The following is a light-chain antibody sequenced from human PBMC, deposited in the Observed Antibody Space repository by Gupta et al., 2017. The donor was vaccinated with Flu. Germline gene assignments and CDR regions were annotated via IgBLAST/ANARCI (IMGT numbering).Light chain of an antibody. CDR3: QQRSNWPPYT. CDR1: QSVSNY. CDR2: DAS. J-gene: IGKJ2*01. Sequence: ERATLSCRASQSVSNYLAWYQQKPGQAPRLLIYDASNRATGIPARFSGSGSGTDFTLTISSLEPEDFAVYFCQQRSNWPPYTFGQGTKLEIK. V-gene: IGKV3-11*01.